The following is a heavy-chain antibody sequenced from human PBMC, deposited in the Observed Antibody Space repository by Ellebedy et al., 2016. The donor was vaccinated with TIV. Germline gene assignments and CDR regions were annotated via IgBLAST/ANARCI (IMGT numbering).Heavy chain of an antibody. Sequence: SETLSLTXTVSGDSVSSDLYYWGWIRQPPGQRLEWIGSIHYSGSTYCNPSLKSRVTISVDTSENQFSLKLSSVTAADTAVYYCANFGRQLTYWYFDLWGRGTLVTVSS. D-gene: IGHD2-2*01. CDR1: GDSVSSDLYY. CDR3: ANFGRQLTYWYFDL. CDR2: IHYSGST. V-gene: IGHV4-39*01. J-gene: IGHJ2*01.